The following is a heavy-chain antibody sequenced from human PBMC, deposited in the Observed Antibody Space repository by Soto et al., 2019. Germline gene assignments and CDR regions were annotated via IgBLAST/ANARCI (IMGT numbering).Heavy chain of an antibody. Sequence: QVQLVESGGGVVQPGRSLRLSCAVSGFTFSSYGMHWVRQAPGKGLEWVAVISYDGSNKNYADSVKGRFTISRDNYKNTLYLQLNSLRAEDTAVYYCAKAPYNGYELDYWGQGTLVTVSS. CDR1: GFTFSSYG. CDR3: AKAPYNGYELDY. CDR2: ISYDGSNK. D-gene: IGHD5-12*01. V-gene: IGHV3-30*18. J-gene: IGHJ4*02.